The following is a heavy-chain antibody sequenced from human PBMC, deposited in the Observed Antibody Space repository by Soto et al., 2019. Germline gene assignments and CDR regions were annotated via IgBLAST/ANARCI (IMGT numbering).Heavy chain of an antibody. D-gene: IGHD6-13*01. Sequence: PGGSLRLSCAASGFTFSSYAMSWVRQAPGKGLEWVSAISGSGGSTYYADSVKGRFTISRDNSKNTLYLQMNSLRAEDKAVYYCAQGSIAAAGPQDYGMDVWGQGTTVTVSS. V-gene: IGHV3-23*01. J-gene: IGHJ6*02. CDR2: ISGSGGST. CDR1: GFTFSSYA. CDR3: AQGSIAAAGPQDYGMDV.